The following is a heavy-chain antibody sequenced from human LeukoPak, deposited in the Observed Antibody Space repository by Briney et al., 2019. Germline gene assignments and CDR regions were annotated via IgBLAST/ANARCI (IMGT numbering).Heavy chain of an antibody. CDR2: ISASNGDT. V-gene: IGHV1-18*01. Sequence: ASVRVSCKASGYTFNNFGISWVRQAPGQGLEWMGRISASNGDTNYAQKLQDRVTMTTDTSTSTAYMELRSLRSDDTAVYYCARDQGDYTVITFWGQGTLVTVSS. J-gene: IGHJ4*02. CDR1: GYTFNNFG. D-gene: IGHD4-11*01. CDR3: ARDQGDYTVITF.